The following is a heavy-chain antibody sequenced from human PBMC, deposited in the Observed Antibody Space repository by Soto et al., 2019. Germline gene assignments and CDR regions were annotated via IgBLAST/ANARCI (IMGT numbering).Heavy chain of an antibody. J-gene: IGHJ4*02. CDR1: GYTFTSYG. D-gene: IGHD2-21*01. Sequence: ASVKVSCKASGYTFTSYGISWVRQAPGQGLEWMGWISAYNGNTNYAQKLQGRVTMTTDTSTSTAYMELRSLRSDDTAVYYCARVPISLKVPYYFDYWGQGTLLTVSS. CDR3: ARVPISLKVPYYFDY. V-gene: IGHV1-18*01. CDR2: ISAYNGNT.